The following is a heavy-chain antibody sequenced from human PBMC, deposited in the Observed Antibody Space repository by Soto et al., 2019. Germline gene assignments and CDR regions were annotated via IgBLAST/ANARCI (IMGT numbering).Heavy chain of an antibody. CDR3: ATDRGGSAKFRYCSSTSCPIYFDN. Sequence: QVQLVQSGGEVKKPGASVKVSCQSSGHTLANYGFNWVRQAPGQGLEWMGWISAYKGNTRYAQKFQGRITLTTDTSTSTVYMELMSLKSDDTAMYYCATDRGGSAKFRYCSSTSCPIYFDNWGLGTLVTVSS. CDR1: GHTLANYG. J-gene: IGHJ4*01. V-gene: IGHV1-18*01. CDR2: ISAYKGNT. D-gene: IGHD2-2*01.